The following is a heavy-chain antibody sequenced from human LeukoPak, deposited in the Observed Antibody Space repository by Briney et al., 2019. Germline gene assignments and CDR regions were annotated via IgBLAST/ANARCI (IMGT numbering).Heavy chain of an antibody. CDR3: ARGGERDQNFFDC. J-gene: IGHJ4*02. Sequence: GGSLRLSCVASGSTLSSYAVYWVRQAPGKGLEYVSSISSNGGSTYYVNSVKGRFIISRDNSKNTVSLQMGSLRVEDMAVYYCARGGERDQNFFDCWGQGTLVTVSS. CDR2: ISSNGGST. V-gene: IGHV3-64*01. CDR1: GSTLSSYA. D-gene: IGHD2-2*01.